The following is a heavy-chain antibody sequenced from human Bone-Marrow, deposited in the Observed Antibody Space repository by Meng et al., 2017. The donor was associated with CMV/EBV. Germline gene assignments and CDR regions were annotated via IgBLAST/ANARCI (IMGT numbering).Heavy chain of an antibody. V-gene: IGHV3-21*01. CDR1: GFTFSRNS. J-gene: IGHJ4*02. CDR3: ARESRGFFDY. CDR2: ISSSSSYI. Sequence: GGSLRLSCAASGFTFSRNSMNWVRQAPGKGLEWVSSISSSSSYIYYADSVKGRFTISRDNAKNSLYLQMNSLRAEDTAVYYCARESRGFFDYCGQGTLVTVSS. D-gene: IGHD3-10*01.